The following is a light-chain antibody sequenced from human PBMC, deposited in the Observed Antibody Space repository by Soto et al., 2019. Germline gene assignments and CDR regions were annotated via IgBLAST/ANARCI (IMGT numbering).Light chain of an antibody. J-gene: IGLJ2*01. V-gene: IGLV2-14*01. CDR1: SSDVGRYNY. CDR2: DVS. Sequence: QSALTQPASVSGSPGQSLTISCTGTSSDVGRYNYVSWYQQHPGKAPKLMIYDVSNRPSGVSNRFSGSKSGNTASLTISGLQAEDEADYYCSSYTSSSPLVVFGGGTKLTVL. CDR3: SSYTSSSPLVV.